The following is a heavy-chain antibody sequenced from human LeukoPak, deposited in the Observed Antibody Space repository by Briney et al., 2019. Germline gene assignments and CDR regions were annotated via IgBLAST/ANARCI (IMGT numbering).Heavy chain of an antibody. J-gene: IGHJ4*02. CDR1: GFTFSSYA. V-gene: IGHV3-23*01. Sequence: PGASLRLSCAASGFTFSSYAMSWVRQAPGKGLEGVSTISGSGGSTYYADSVRGRFTISRDNSKNTLYLQMNSLRAEDTAVYYCAKAYCSSTSCYYVFDYWGQGTLVTVSS. CDR3: AKAYCSSTSCYYVFDY. D-gene: IGHD2-2*01. CDR2: ISGSGGST.